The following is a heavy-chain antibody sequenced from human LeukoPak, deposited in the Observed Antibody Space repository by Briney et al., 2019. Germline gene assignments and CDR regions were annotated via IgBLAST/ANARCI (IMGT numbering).Heavy chain of an antibody. D-gene: IGHD6-19*01. V-gene: IGHV3-30*04. Sequence: GRSLRLSCAASGFTFSSYAMHWVRQAPGKGLEWVAVISYDGSNKYYADSVKGRFTISRDNSKNTVYLQMDSLRVEDTAVYYCGKTTTGYSSGRYPGWPVDYWGQGTLVTVSS. J-gene: IGHJ4*02. CDR1: GFTFSSYA. CDR3: GKTTTGYSSGRYPGWPVDY. CDR2: ISYDGSNK.